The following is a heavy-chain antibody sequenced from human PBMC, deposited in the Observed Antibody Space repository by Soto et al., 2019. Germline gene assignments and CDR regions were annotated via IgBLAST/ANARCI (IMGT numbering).Heavy chain of an antibody. J-gene: IGHJ5*02. D-gene: IGHD4-17*01. CDR3: AHRMTTVTTAGFDP. CDR2: IYWDDDK. Sequence: QITLKESGPTLVKPTQTLTLTCTFSGFSLSTSGVGVGWIRQSPGKALEWLALIYWDDDKRYSPSLKTRLTITKDTSKNHVVLTMTNMDPVDTATYYCAHRMTTVTTAGFDPWGQGTLVTVSS. CDR1: GFSLSTSGVG. V-gene: IGHV2-5*02.